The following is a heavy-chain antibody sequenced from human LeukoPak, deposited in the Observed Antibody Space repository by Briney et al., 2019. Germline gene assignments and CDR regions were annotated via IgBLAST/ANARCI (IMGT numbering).Heavy chain of an antibody. CDR1: GFTFSNAW. V-gene: IGHV3-23*01. CDR2: INGSGDRK. CDR3: ARDLVGTGTDDY. J-gene: IGHJ4*02. Sequence: GGSLRLSCAASGFTFSNAWMSWVRQAPGKGLEWVSTINGSGDRKYYTDSVKGRFTISRVSSENTLYLQMNSLRAEDTAVYYCARDLVGTGTDDYWGQGTLVTVSS. D-gene: IGHD1-1*01.